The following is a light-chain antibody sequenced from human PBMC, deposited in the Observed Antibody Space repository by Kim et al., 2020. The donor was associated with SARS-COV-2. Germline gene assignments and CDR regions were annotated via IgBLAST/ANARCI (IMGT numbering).Light chain of an antibody. CDR1: SSNVGSNY. J-gene: IGLJ3*02. Sequence: GQSVSMSCSGSSSNVGSNYVIWYQQLPGTAPKLLIFDNNQRPSGVPDGFSGARSGNSASLAFSGLRSEDEADYYCAAWDDSLSGPVFGGGTQLTVL. CDR3: AAWDDSLSGPV. CDR2: DNN. V-gene: IGLV1-47*02.